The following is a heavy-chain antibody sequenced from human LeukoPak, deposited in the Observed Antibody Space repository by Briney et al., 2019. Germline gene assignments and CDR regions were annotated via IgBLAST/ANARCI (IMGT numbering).Heavy chain of an antibody. D-gene: IGHD1-7*01. V-gene: IGHV3-7*03. J-gene: IGHJ4*02. CDR1: GFTFSSYW. CDR3: AKDPITGTTGD. CDR2: IKQDGSEK. Sequence: GGSLRLSCAASGFTFSSYWMSWVRQAPGKGLEWVANIKQDGSEKYYVDSVKGRFTISRDNSKNTLYLQMNSLRAEDTAVYYCAKDPITGTTGDWGQGTLVTVSS.